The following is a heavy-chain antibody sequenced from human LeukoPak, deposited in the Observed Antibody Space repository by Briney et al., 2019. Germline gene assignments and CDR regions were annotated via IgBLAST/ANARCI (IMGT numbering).Heavy chain of an antibody. D-gene: IGHD3-10*01. Sequence: ASVKVSCKASGYTFTSYDINWVRQATGQGLEWMGWMNPNSGNTGYAQKFQGRVTMTRNTSISTAYVELSSLRSEDTAVYYCARGLGIYYGSGSYNDYWGQGTLVTVSS. CDR1: GYTFTSYD. V-gene: IGHV1-8*01. J-gene: IGHJ4*02. CDR2: MNPNSGNT. CDR3: ARGLGIYYGSGSYNDY.